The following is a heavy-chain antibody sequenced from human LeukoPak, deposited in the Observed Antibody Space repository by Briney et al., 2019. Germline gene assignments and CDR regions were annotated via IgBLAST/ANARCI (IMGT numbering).Heavy chain of an antibody. Sequence: SETLSLTCTVSGGSISSYYWSWIRQPPGKGLEWIGYIYYSGSTNYNPSLESRVTISVDTSKKQFSLKLSSVTAADTAVYYCARVGGATRFDYWGQGTLVTVSS. J-gene: IGHJ4*02. CDR2: IYYSGST. CDR3: ARVGGATRFDY. CDR1: GGSISSYY. V-gene: IGHV4-59*01. D-gene: IGHD5-24*01.